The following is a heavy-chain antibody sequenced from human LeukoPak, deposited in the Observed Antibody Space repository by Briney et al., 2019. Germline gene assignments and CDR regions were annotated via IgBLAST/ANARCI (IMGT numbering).Heavy chain of an antibody. CDR2: FDPDDPEDGAT. CDR3: TTGKIYCSSCSDDY. J-gene: IGHJ4*02. D-gene: IGHD2-15*01. Sequence: GASVKVSCKVSGYTLTELSLHWVRQAPRKGLEWMGGFDPDDPEDGATIYAQKFQGRVTMTEDTSTDTAYMELSSLRSEDTAIYYCTTGKIYCSSCSDDYWGQGTLVTVSS. V-gene: IGHV1-24*01. CDR1: GYTLTELS.